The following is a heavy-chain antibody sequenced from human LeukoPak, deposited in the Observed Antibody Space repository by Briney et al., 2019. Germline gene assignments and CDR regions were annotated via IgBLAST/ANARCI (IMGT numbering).Heavy chain of an antibody. CDR1: GGTFSSYA. J-gene: IGHJ4*02. CDR2: IIPIFGTA. V-gene: IGHV1-69*01. CDR3: ARTFSSGSTDY. Sequence: GSSVKVSCKASGGTFSSYAISWVRQAPGQGLEWMGGIIPIFGTANYAQKFQGRVTITADESTSTAYMELRSLRSDDTAVYYCARTFSSGSTDYWGQGTLVTVSS. D-gene: IGHD1-26*01.